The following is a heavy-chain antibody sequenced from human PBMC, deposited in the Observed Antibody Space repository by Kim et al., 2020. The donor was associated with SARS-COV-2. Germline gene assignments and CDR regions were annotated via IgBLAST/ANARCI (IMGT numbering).Heavy chain of an antibody. V-gene: IGHV3-23*01. D-gene: IGHD3-22*01. CDR3: AKGSRSSGYYLDN. CDR2: ITGSGDST. Sequence: GGSLRLSCAASGFTFSSYAMSWVRQAPGKGLEWVSDITGSGDSTYSADSVKGRFAISRDNSKNTLYLQMNSLRAEDAAVYYCAKGSRSSGYYLDNWGQGTLVTVSS. J-gene: IGHJ4*02. CDR1: GFTFSSYA.